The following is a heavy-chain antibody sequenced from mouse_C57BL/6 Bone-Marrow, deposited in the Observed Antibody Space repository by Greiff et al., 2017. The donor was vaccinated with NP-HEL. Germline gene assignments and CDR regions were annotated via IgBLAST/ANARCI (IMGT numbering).Heavy chain of an antibody. CDR3: ARDWSAQALDY. V-gene: IGHV5-16*01. Sequence: EVQLVESEGGLVQPGSSMKLSCTASGFTFSDYYMAWVRQVPEKGLEWVANINYDGSSTYYLDSLKSRFIISRDNAKNILYLQMSSLKSEDTATYYCARDWSAQALDYWGQGTTLTVSS. CDR1: GFTFSDYY. J-gene: IGHJ2*01. D-gene: IGHD3-2*02. CDR2: INYDGSST.